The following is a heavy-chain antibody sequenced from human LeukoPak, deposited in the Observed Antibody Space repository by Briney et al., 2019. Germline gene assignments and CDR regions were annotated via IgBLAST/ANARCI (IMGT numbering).Heavy chain of an antibody. CDR2: IYYSGST. CDR1: GGSISSYY. J-gene: IGHJ4*02. D-gene: IGHD1-26*01. Sequence: SETLSLTCAVSGGSISSYYWSWIRQPPGKGLEWIGYIYYSGSTNYNPSLKSRVTISVDTSKNQFSLKLSSVTAADTAVYYCARSWAGMYYPFYYFDYWGQGTLVSVSS. V-gene: IGHV4-59*08. CDR3: ARSWAGMYYPFYYFDY.